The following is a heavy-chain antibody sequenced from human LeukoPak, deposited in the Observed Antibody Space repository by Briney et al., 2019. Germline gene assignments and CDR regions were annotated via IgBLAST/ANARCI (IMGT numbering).Heavy chain of an antibody. CDR3: ARDSAFSSYSY. J-gene: IGHJ4*02. Sequence: GGSLRLSCTASGFTVGNYYMSWVCQAPGKGLEWVAIIYHDRSTYYAASVKGRFTISRDDSKNMVLPQMDSLRAEDTAIYYCARDSAFSSYSYWGQGALVTVSS. V-gene: IGHV3-53*01. D-gene: IGHD2-21*01. CDR1: GFTVGNYY. CDR2: IYHDRST.